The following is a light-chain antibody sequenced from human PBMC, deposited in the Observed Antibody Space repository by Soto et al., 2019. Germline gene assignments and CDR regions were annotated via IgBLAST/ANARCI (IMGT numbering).Light chain of an antibody. CDR3: QQRSHWPFT. V-gene: IGKV3-11*01. CDR2: DAS. CDR1: QSVGSY. Sequence: EIVLTQSPATLSLSPGERVTLSCRASQSVGSYLAWYLQTPGQSPRLLLYDASNRAAGVPARFSGSGSGTDFTLTISSLDPEDLGVYYCQQRSHWPFTFGPGIKIDIK. J-gene: IGKJ3*01.